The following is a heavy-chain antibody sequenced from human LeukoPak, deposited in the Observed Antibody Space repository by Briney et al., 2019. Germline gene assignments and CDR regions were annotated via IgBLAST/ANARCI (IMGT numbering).Heavy chain of an antibody. J-gene: IGHJ4*02. CDR3: ARAWDDYGDYYFDY. D-gene: IGHD4-17*01. CDR2: ISSSSSYI. V-gene: IGHV3-21*01. CDR1: GFNFSSYS. Sequence: GGSLRLSCAASGFNFSSYSMNWVRQAPGKGLEWVSSISSSSSYIYYADSVKGRFTISRDNAKNSLYLQMNSLRAEDTAVYYCARAWDDYGDYYFDYWGQGTLVTVSS.